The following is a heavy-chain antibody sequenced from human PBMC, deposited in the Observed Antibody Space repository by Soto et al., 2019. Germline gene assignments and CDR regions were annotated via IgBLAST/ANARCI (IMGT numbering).Heavy chain of an antibody. V-gene: IGHV4-31*03. D-gene: IGHD3-22*01. CDR2: IYYSGST. CDR1: GGSISSGGYY. J-gene: IGHJ1*01. Sequence: QVQLQESGPGLVKPSQTLSLTCTVSGGSISSGGYYWSWIRQHPGKGLEWIGYIYYSGSTYYNPSXXXRVTISVDTSXXQXSXXLSSVTAADTAVYYCARDGDYYDSSGYPFAEYFQHWGQGTLVTVSS. CDR3: ARDGDYYDSSGYPFAEYFQH.